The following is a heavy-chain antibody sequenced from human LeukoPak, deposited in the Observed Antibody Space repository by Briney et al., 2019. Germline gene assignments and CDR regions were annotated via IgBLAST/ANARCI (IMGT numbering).Heavy chain of an antibody. V-gene: IGHV4-59*01. CDR1: GGSISNYY. D-gene: IGHD6-13*01. J-gene: IGHJ4*02. CDR2: IYYSGTT. Sequence: PSETLSLTCTVSGGSISNYYWSWIRQPPGKGLEWIGYIYYSGTTNYDPSLKSRVTISVDTSKNQFSLKLNSVTAADTAVYYCARGVYIAAAQYGYWGQGTLVTVSS. CDR3: ARGVYIAAAQYGY.